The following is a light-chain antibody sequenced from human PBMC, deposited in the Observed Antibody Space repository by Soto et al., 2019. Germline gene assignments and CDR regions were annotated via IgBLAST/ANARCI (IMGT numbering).Light chain of an antibody. CDR2: GAS. J-gene: IGKJ1*01. CDR3: QHYNSYSEA. Sequence: EIGVTQSPATLSVSPGERATLSCRASQSVSSNLAWYQQKPGQAPRLLIYGASTRATGIPARFSGSGSGTEFTLTISSLQSEDFATYYCQHYNSYSEAFGQGTKV. CDR1: QSVSSN. V-gene: IGKV3-15*01.